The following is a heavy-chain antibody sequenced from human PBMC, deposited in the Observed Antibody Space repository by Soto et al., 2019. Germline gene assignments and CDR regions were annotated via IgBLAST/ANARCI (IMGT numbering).Heavy chain of an antibody. CDR1: GDSIRNVY. CDR2: IYHSGNA. J-gene: IGHJ4*02. V-gene: IGHV4-59*13. D-gene: IGHD2-2*01. Sequence: SETLSLTCTVSGDSIRNVYWSWIRQPPGKGLEWIGFIYHSGNAKYNPSLKSRVAMSVDSSKNQISLSLNSVTAADSAVYFCARAHAPTLPFDSWGQGTLVTVSS. CDR3: ARAHAPTLPFDS.